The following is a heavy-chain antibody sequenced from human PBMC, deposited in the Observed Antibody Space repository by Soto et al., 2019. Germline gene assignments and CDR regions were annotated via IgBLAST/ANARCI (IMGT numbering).Heavy chain of an antibody. CDR2: IYSNGYT. V-gene: IGHV4-31*03. J-gene: IGHJ4*02. CDR3: AMTKYDSSGYYFGY. CDR1: GDSITNGGYY. Sequence: SETLSLTCTVSGDSITNGGYYWSWIRQFPGKGLEWIGYIYSNGYTYYNPSLESRVTISLDTSKNQFSLKLTSVTAADTAVYYCAMTKYDSSGYYFGYWGQGTLVTVSS. D-gene: IGHD3-22*01.